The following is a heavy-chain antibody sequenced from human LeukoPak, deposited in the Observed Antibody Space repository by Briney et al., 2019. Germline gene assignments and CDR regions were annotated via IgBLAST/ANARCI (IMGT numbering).Heavy chain of an antibody. CDR1: GGSINSYY. Sequence: SETLSLTCTVSGGSINSYYWSWIRQPPGKGLEWIGYIYYSGSTGFNPSLKSRVSILVDTSENQFSLKLNSVTAADTAVYYCAREHIVVVTATSGSGWFDPWGQGTLVTVSS. J-gene: IGHJ5*02. D-gene: IGHD2-21*02. V-gene: IGHV4-59*01. CDR3: AREHIVVVTATSGSGWFDP. CDR2: IYYSGST.